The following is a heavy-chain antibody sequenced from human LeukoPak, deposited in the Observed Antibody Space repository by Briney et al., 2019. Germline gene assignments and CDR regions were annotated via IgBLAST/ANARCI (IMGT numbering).Heavy chain of an antibody. Sequence: GGSLRLSCVASGFTFSSFAISWVRQAPGKGLEWVSTISGSGAIIYYADSVKGRFTISRDNSKNTQHLQMNSLRAEETAIYYCARGGTTGTTSPLRSFDLWGQGTMVTVSS. CDR1: GFTFSSFA. V-gene: IGHV3-23*01. D-gene: IGHD1-1*01. J-gene: IGHJ3*01. CDR2: ISGSGAII. CDR3: ARGGTTGTTSPLRSFDL.